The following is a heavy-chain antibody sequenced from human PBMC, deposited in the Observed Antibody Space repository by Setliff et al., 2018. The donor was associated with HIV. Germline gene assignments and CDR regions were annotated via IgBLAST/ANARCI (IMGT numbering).Heavy chain of an antibody. CDR1: GFTFSNYW. CDR2: IKGDGTST. V-gene: IGHV3-74*01. D-gene: IGHD3-10*01. Sequence: GGSLRLSCAASGFTFSNYWMHWVRQAPGKGLVWVSRIKGDGTSTRYADSVKGRFTISRDNDKNTLYLQMNSLRAEDTAVYYCARSVIGYYYYGMDVWGQGTLVTVSS. J-gene: IGHJ6*02. CDR3: ARSVIGYYYYGMDV.